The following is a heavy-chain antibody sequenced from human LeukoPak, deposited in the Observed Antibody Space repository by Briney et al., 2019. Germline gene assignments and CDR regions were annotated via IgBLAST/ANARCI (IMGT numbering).Heavy chain of an antibody. V-gene: IGHV3-30*18. D-gene: IGHD3-3*02. CDR1: GFTFSSYG. J-gene: IGHJ4*02. Sequence: QSGGSLRLSCAASGFTFSSYGMHWVRQAPGKGLEWVAVISYDGSNKYYADSVKGRFTISRDNSKNTLYLQMNSLRAEDTAVYYCAKISSTENTLDYWGQGTLVTVSS. CDR3: AKISSTENTLDY. CDR2: ISYDGSNK.